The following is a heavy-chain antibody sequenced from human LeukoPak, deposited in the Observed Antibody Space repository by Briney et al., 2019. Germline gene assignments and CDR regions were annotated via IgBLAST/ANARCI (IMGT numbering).Heavy chain of an antibody. CDR3: TRGGEGSGYSISPGYYYYMDV. J-gene: IGHJ6*03. CDR2: IRSKANSYAT. V-gene: IGHV3-73*01. Sequence: GGSLRLSCAASGFTFSGSAMHWVRQASGKGLEWAGRIRSKANSYATAYAASVKGRFTISRDDSKNTAYLQMNSLKTEDTAVYYCTRGGEGSGYSISPGYYYYMDVWGKGTTVTVSS. CDR1: GFTFSGSA. D-gene: IGHD3-3*01.